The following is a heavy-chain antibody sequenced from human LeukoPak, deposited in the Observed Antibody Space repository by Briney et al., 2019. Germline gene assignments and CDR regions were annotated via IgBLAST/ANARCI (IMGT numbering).Heavy chain of an antibody. V-gene: IGHV3-20*04. CDR2: INWNGGST. CDR1: GFTFSSYG. D-gene: IGHD3-22*01. J-gene: IGHJ4*02. Sequence: GGSLRLSCAASGFTFSSYGMHWVRQAPGKGLEWVSGINWNGGSTGYADSVKGRFTISRDNAKNSLYLQMNSLRAEDTALYYCARVGYDSSGYYSLGNYWGQGTLVSVSS. CDR3: ARVGYDSSGYYSLGNY.